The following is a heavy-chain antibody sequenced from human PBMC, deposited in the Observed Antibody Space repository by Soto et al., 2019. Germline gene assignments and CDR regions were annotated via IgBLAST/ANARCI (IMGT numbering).Heavy chain of an antibody. D-gene: IGHD6-13*01. CDR3: ARDRIAAAGFVISHWFDP. V-gene: IGHV3-21*01. Sequence: GGSLRLSCAASGFTFSSYSMNWVRQAPGKGLEWVSSISSSSSYIYYADSVKGRFTISRDNAKNSLYLQMNSLRAEDTAVYYCARDRIAAAGFVISHWFDPWGQGTLVTVSS. CDR1: GFTFSSYS. J-gene: IGHJ5*02. CDR2: ISSSSSYI.